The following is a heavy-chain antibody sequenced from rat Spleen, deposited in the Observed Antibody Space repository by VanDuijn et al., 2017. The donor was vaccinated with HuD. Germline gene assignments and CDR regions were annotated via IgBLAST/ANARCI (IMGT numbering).Heavy chain of an antibody. CDR1: GFIFRNYD. J-gene: IGHJ1*01. Sequence: EVPLVESGGGLVQPGRSLKFSCAASGFIFRNYDMAWVRQAPKKGLEWVASISYEGSNTYYGDSVKGRFTISRDNAKSTLYLQMESLKSEDTATYYCTGAGYLRDWYFDFWGPGTMVIVSS. V-gene: IGHV5-17*01. D-gene: IGHD2-2*01. CDR3: TGAGYLRDWYFDF. CDR2: ISYEGSNT.